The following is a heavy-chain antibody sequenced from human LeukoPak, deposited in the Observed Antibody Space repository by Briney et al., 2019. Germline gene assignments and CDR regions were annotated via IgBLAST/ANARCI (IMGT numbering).Heavy chain of an antibody. CDR1: GGSFSDYY. J-gene: IGHJ5*02. CDR3: ARQARRFFGVATDGFDP. CDR2: IYYSGST. Sequence: SETLSLTCGVFGGSFSDYYWSWIRQPPGKGLEWIGYIYYSGSTNYNPSLKSRVTISVDTSKNQFSLKLSSVTAADTAVYYCARQARRFFGVATDGFDPWGQEPWSPSPQ. V-gene: IGHV4-59*08. D-gene: IGHD3-3*01.